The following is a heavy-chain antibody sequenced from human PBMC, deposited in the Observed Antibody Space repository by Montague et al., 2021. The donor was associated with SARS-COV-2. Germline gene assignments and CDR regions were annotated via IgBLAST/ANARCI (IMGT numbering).Heavy chain of an antibody. V-gene: IGHV4-34*01. CDR2: IRLPGGS. CDR3: ARAGSQRFFEF. D-gene: IGHD1-1*01. CDR1: SGSLRNYY. J-gene: IGHJ2*01. Sequence: SETLSLTCAVTSGSLRNYYWSWIRQPPGKGLEWIGEIRLPGGSNYNPSLKGRVTISLDTSNNQLSLSRNSVTAADTAVYYCARAGSQRFFEFWGRGTLVTVSS.